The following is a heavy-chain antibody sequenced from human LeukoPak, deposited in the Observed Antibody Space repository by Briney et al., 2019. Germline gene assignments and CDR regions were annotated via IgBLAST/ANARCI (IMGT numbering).Heavy chain of an antibody. Sequence: ASVKVSCKASGYTFTSYGISWVRQAPGQGLEWMGWISAYNGNTIYAQKFQGRVTMTEDTSTDTAYMELSSLRSEDTAVYYCATGEVRYSSSYSALDYWGQGTLVTVSS. J-gene: IGHJ4*02. CDR2: ISAYNGNT. CDR3: ATGEVRYSSSYSALDY. D-gene: IGHD6-6*01. V-gene: IGHV1-18*01. CDR1: GYTFTSYG.